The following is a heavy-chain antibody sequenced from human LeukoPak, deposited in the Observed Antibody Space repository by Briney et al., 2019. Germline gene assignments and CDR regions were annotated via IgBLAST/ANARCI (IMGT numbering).Heavy chain of an antibody. J-gene: IGHJ4*02. Sequence: ASVKVSCKVSGYTLTELSMHWVRQAPGKGLEWMGGFDPEDGETIYARKFQGRVTMTEDTSTDTAYMELSSLRSEDTAVYYCATTSPTVTMSSGGYWGQGTLVTVSS. V-gene: IGHV1-24*01. CDR1: GYTLTELS. CDR3: ATTSPTVTMSSGGY. D-gene: IGHD4-17*01. CDR2: FDPEDGET.